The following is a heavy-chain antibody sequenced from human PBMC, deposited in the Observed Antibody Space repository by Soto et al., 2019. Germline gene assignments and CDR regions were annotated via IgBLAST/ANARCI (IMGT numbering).Heavy chain of an antibody. CDR2: TYYSGST. D-gene: IGHD3-3*01. V-gene: IGHV4-31*03. J-gene: IGHJ5*01. CDR1: GGSISSGGYY. Sequence: SETLSLTCTVSGGSISSGGYYWSWIRQHPGKGLEWIGYTYYSGSTYYNPSLKSRVTISVDTSKNQFSLKLSSVTAADTAVYYCARSEPLRLLNWCDSWGQGTLVTAPQ. CDR3: ARSEPLRLLNWCDS.